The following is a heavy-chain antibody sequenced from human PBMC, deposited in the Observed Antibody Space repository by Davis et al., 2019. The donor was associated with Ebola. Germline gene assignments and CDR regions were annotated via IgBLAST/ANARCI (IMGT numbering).Heavy chain of an antibody. V-gene: IGHV3-53*01. J-gene: IGHJ2*01. CDR3: AKHSSGWKKDWYFDL. CDR2: IYSGGST. CDR1: GFTVSSNY. Sequence: PGGSLRLSCAASGFTVSSNYMSWVRQAPGKGLEWVSVIYSGGSTYYADSVKGRFTISRDNSKNTLYLQMNSLRAEDTAVYYCAKHSSGWKKDWYFDLWGRGTLVTVSS. D-gene: IGHD6-19*01.